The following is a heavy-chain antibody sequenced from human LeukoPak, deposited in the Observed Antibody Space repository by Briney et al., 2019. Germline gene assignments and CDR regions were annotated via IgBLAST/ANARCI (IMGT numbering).Heavy chain of an antibody. CDR3: AIGYCSSTSCYAYYYMDV. Sequence: ASVKVSCKASGGTFSSYAISWVRQAPGQGLEWMGGIIPIFGTANYAQKFQGRVTITADESTSTAYMELSSLRSEDTAVYYCAIGYCSSTSCYAYYYMDVWGKGTTVTVSS. V-gene: IGHV1-69*13. J-gene: IGHJ6*03. D-gene: IGHD2-2*01. CDR1: GGTFSSYA. CDR2: IIPIFGTA.